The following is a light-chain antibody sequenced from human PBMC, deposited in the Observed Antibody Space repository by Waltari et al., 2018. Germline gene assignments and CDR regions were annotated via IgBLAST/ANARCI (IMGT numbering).Light chain of an antibody. Sequence: QSVLTQPPSASGAPGQRVTISCSGSSSTIGSNSVSWYQQFPGTAPRLLIYRNFQGPSGVPERFSGSKSGTSASLAISGLRSEDEADYYCAVWDDNLYGVVFGGGTKLTVL. CDR2: RNF. J-gene: IGLJ2*01. CDR1: SSTIGSNS. CDR3: AVWDDNLYGVV. V-gene: IGLV1-47*01.